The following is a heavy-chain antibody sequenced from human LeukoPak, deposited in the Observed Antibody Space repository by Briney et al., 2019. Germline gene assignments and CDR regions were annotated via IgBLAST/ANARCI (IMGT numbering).Heavy chain of an antibody. Sequence: GGSLRLSCAASGFTFSSYSMNWVRQAPGKGLEWVSTISGSGGSTYFADSVKGRSTISRDNSKNTLYLQMNSLRAEDTAIYYCAKVRPSLDSWGQGTLVTVSS. V-gene: IGHV3-23*01. D-gene: IGHD3-10*01. CDR3: AKVRPSLDS. CDR2: ISGSGGST. CDR1: GFTFSSYS. J-gene: IGHJ4*02.